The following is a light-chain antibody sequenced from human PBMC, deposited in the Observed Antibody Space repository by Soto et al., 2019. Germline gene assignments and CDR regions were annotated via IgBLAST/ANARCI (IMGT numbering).Light chain of an antibody. V-gene: IGKV1-5*03. Sequence: DIQMTQSPFTLSASVGDRVTIICRASQSISSWLAWYQQKPGKAPKLLIYKASSLESGVPSRFSGSGSGTEFTLTISSLQPDDFATYYCQQYNTYWTFGQGTKVEI. J-gene: IGKJ1*01. CDR2: KAS. CDR1: QSISSW. CDR3: QQYNTYWT.